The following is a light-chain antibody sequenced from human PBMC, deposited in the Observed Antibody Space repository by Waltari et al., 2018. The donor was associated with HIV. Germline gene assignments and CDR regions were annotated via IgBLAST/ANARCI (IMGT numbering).Light chain of an antibody. CDR1: KLGDKY. Sequence: SYELTQPPSVSVSPGQTASITCSGDKLGDKYACWYQQKPGQSPVLVIYQDNKRPSGIPERFSGSNSGNRATLTISGTQPMDEADYYCQAWDSSTVIFGGETNLTVL. J-gene: IGLJ2*01. CDR2: QDN. V-gene: IGLV3-1*01. CDR3: QAWDSSTVI.